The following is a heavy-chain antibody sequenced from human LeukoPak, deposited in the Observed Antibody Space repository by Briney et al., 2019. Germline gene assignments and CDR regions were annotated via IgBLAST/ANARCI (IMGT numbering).Heavy chain of an antibody. CDR2: INPNSGGT. J-gene: IGHJ4*02. V-gene: IGHV1-2*02. CDR1: GYTFTGYY. Sequence: ASVKVSCKASGYTFTGYYMHWVRQAPGQGVEWMGWINPNSGGTNYAQKFQGRVTMTRDTSISTAYMELSRLRSDDTAVYYCARPVRRSGYDLVGYWGQGTLVTVSS. CDR3: ARPVRRSGYDLVGY. D-gene: IGHD5-12*01.